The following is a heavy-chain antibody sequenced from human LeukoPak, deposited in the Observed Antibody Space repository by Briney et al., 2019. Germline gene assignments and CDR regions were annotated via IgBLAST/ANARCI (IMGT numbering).Heavy chain of an antibody. CDR2: FYYGENT. Sequence: SETLSLTCTVSGGSISSSRYYWGWIRQPPGKGLEWIGSFYYGENTHYTSSFKGRVTISGDTSKNLFSLRLTSLTAADTAVYYCARMELRLVNFDYWGQGALVTVSS. J-gene: IGHJ4*02. CDR3: ARMELRLVNFDY. D-gene: IGHD1-7*01. V-gene: IGHV4-39*02. CDR1: GGSISSSRYY.